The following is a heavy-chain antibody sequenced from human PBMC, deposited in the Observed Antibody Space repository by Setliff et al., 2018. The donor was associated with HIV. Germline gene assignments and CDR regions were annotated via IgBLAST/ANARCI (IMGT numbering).Heavy chain of an antibody. V-gene: IGHV1-2*02. D-gene: IGHD4-17*01. CDR3: AREGFGNTGDMTTAVLDY. Sequence: GASVQVSCKASGYTFTGYDIHWVRQAPGQGLEWMGYITPNSGGTNSAQKFQGRVTMTRDTSINTAYMELSRLKSDDTAAYYCAREGFGNTGDMTTAVLDYWGQGTLVTVSS. CDR2: ITPNSGGT. J-gene: IGHJ4*02. CDR1: GYTFTGYD.